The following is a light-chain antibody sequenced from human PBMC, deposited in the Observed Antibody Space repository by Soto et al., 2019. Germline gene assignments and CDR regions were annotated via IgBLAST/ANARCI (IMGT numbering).Light chain of an antibody. J-gene: IGKJ5*01. CDR3: QQANSFPIT. CDR2: ATS. Sequence: DILRTQSPSSVSASVGDRVTIACRASQDISSWLAWYQQTPGRVPKLLIYATSKLQPGVPTRFSGSGSGTNFTLTISSLHPADFATYYCQQANSFPITFGQGTRLEIK. CDR1: QDISSW. V-gene: IGKV1-12*01.